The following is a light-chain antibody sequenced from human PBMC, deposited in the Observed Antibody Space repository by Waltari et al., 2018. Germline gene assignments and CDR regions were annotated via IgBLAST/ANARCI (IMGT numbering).Light chain of an antibody. J-gene: IGKJ2*01. CDR2: DAS. CDR1: HGIGTN. V-gene: IGKV3-15*01. CDR3: QQYRDWYS. Sequence: EIVMTQSPAILSVSLGAGATLSCRASHGIGTNLAWYQKKPGQAHRLLIYDASTRAPGIPARFTGGGSGTEFTLVINSLQSEDSALYFCQQYRDWYSFGQGTKLEIK.